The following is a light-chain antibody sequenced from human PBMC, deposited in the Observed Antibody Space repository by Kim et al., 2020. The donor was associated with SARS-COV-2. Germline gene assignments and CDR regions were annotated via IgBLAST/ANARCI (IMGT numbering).Light chain of an antibody. CDR3: QQYHSFLYS. CDR2: AAS. CDR1: QSIRNW. J-gene: IGKJ2*03. V-gene: IGKV1-5*01. Sequence: SASFVDRVPVPCRASQSIRNWWAWYPQKPGNAPKLLFYAASTLQTGVPSRFSGSGSETEFTLTISSLQPDDFATYYCQQYHSFLYSFGQGTKLEI.